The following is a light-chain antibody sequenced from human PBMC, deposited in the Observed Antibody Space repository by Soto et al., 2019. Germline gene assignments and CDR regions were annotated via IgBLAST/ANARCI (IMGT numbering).Light chain of an antibody. CDR3: SSFTSTSTFV. CDR2: EVS. J-gene: IGLJ1*01. Sequence: QSALTQPAPVSGSPGQSITMSCTGTSNDVGGYNYVSWFQQHPGKAPKLLIFEVSNRPSGVSHRFSGSKSGNTASLTISGLQAEDEADYYCSSFTSTSTFVFGSGTKVTVL. V-gene: IGLV2-14*01. CDR1: SNDVGGYNY.